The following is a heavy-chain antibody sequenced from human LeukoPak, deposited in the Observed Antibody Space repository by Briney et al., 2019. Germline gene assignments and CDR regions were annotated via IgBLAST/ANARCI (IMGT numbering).Heavy chain of an antibody. V-gene: IGHV3-30*04. CDR2: ISYDGSNK. Sequence: GGSLRLSCAASGFTFSSYAMHWVRQAPGKGLEWVAVISYDGSNKYYADSVKGRFTISRDNSKNTLYLQMNSLRAEDTAVYYCAGASAYYYDSSGYPFDYWGQGTLVTVSS. D-gene: IGHD3-22*01. J-gene: IGHJ4*02. CDR1: GFTFSSYA. CDR3: AGASAYYYDSSGYPFDY.